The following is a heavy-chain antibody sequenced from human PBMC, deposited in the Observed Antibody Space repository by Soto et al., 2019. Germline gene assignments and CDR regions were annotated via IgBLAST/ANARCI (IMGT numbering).Heavy chain of an antibody. V-gene: IGHV3-21*01. CDR1: GVTFSSYS. CDR2: ISSSSSYI. J-gene: IGHJ6*03. Sequence: PVGSLRLSCAASGVTFSSYSMNWVRQAPGKGLEWVSSISSSSSYIYYADSVKGRFTISRDNAKNSLYLQMNSLRAEDTAVYYCARNPFAGEWGYYYYYYYMDVWGKGTTLTVSS. CDR3: ARNPFAGEWGYYYYYYYMDV. D-gene: IGHD3-10*01.